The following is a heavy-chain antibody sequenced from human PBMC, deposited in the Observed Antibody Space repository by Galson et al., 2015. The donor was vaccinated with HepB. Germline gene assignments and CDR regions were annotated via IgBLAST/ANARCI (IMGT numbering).Heavy chain of an antibody. D-gene: IGHD6-13*01. CDR1: GFTFSSYW. CDR2: IKQDGSEK. Sequence: SLRLSCAASGFTFSSYWMSWVRQAPGKGLEWVANIKQDGSEKYYVDSVKGRFTISRDNAKNSLYLQMNSLRAEDTAVYYCAREKTHSSSWGNWFDPWGQGTLVTVSS. J-gene: IGHJ5*02. CDR3: AREKTHSSSWGNWFDP. V-gene: IGHV3-7*03.